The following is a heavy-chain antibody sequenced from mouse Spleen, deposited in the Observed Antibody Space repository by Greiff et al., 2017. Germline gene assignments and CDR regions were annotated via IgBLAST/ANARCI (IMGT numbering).Heavy chain of an antibody. J-gene: IGHJ4*01. Sequence: EVKLVESGGGLVKPGGSLPLSCAASGFTFSSSAMSWVRQTPEKRLEWVATISAGGSYTYYPDTVKGRFTISRDNAKNNLYLQMSHLKSEDTAMYYCAREGNGYHYYAMDYWGQGTSVTVSS. CDR2: ISAGGSYT. CDR1: GFTFSSSA. V-gene: IGHV5-4*01. CDR3: AREGNGYHYYAMDY. D-gene: IGHD2-2*01.